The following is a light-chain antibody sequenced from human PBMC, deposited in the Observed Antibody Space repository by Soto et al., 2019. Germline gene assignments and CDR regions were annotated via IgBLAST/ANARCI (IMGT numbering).Light chain of an antibody. CDR3: QQYQRYPPS. Sequence: DIQMTQSPSSLSASIGDRVTIICRASEGINNYLARFQQKPGKAPKSLIYGATYLQSGVPSRFSGSEFGTEFSLTISSLQPEDIATYYCQQYQRYPPSFGGGTKVDIK. CDR2: GAT. V-gene: IGKV1-16*01. J-gene: IGKJ4*01. CDR1: EGINNY.